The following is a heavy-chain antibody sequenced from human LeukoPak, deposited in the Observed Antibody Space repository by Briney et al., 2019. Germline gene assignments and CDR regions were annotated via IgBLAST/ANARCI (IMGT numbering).Heavy chain of an antibody. CDR2: IYHSGST. V-gene: IGHV4-38-2*02. CDR3: ARDLEYSGSYYGLTDF. D-gene: IGHD1-26*01. CDR1: GYSISSGYY. J-gene: IGHJ4*02. Sequence: SETLSLTCTVSGYSISSGYYWGWIRQPPGKGLEWIGSIYHSGSTYYNPSLKSRVTISVDTSKNQFSLKLSSVTAADTAVYYCARDLEYSGSYYGLTDFWGQGTLVTVSS.